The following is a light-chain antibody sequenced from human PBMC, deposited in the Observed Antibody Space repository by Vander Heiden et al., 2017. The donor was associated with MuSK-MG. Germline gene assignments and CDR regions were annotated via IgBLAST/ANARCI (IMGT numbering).Light chain of an antibody. CDR3: HQRSNWPDT. CDR1: QSVGSS. V-gene: IGKV3-11*01. J-gene: IGKJ2*01. CDR2: DAS. Sequence: EIVLTQSPATLSLSPGERATLSCRSSQSVGSSLGWYQQKRGQAPRLLIYDASNRATGVPARFSGSGSVTDFTLSISSLEPDDFGLYYCHQRSNWPDTFGQGTRLXIK.